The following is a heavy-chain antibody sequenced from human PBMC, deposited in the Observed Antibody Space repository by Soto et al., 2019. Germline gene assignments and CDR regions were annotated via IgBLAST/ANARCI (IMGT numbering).Heavy chain of an antibody. Sequence: SETLSLTCTVSSGSISDFYWSWIRQPPGKGLEWIGYTLYNERDYSVSTSYNPSLKSRVTMSVDTSENQFSLKVRSVTAADTAVYYCERGLFWSAYFNWFDPWGQGTLVTVSS. CDR3: ERGLFWSAYFNWFDP. V-gene: IGHV4-59*01. CDR2: TLYNERDYSVST. J-gene: IGHJ5*02. CDR1: SGSISDFY. D-gene: IGHD3-3*01.